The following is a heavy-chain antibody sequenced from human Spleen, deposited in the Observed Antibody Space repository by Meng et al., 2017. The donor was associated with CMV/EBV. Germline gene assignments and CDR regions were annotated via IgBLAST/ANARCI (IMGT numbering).Heavy chain of an antibody. D-gene: IGHD2-2*01. CDR3: ARGPSVVVPAAHFDY. Sequence: QGHLQEAGPGRVKPSETLSLTCTVSGGSISSYYWSWIRQPAGKGLEWIGRIYTSGSTNYNPSLKSRVTMSVDTSKNQFSLKLSSVTAADTAVYYCARGPSVVVPAAHFDYWGQGTLVTVSS. CDR1: GGSISSYY. V-gene: IGHV4-4*07. CDR2: IYTSGST. J-gene: IGHJ4*02.